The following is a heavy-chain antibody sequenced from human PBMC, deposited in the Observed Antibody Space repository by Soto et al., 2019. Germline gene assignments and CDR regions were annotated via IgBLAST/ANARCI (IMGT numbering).Heavy chain of an antibody. CDR1: AGSISSSSDY. D-gene: IGHD3-22*01. V-gene: IGHV4-39*01. Sequence: SETLSLTCTVAAGSISSSSDYWGWIRQPPRKGLEWIVSIYYSGSTYYNPSLKSRVTISVDTSKNQFSLKLSSVTAADTAVYYCARRRELLSSGYYLPFPFDYWGQGTLVTVSS. CDR3: ARRRELLSSGYYLPFPFDY. J-gene: IGHJ4*02. CDR2: IYYSGST.